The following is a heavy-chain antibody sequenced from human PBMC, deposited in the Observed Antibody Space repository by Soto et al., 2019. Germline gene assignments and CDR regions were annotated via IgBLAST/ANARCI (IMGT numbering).Heavy chain of an antibody. CDR2: ISSSSSYI. Sequence: GGSLRLSCAASGFTFSSYSMNWVRQAPGKGLEWVSSISSSSSYIYYADSVKGRFTISRDNAKNSLYLQMNSLRAEDTAVYYCASLLFGPEPVDYWGQGTLATVSS. J-gene: IGHJ4*02. CDR3: ASLLFGPEPVDY. CDR1: GFTFSSYS. D-gene: IGHD3-16*01. V-gene: IGHV3-21*01.